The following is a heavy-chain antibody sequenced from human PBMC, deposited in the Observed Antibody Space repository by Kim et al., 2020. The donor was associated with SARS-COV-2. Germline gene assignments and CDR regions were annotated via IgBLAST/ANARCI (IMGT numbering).Heavy chain of an antibody. V-gene: IGHV1-2*06. CDR1: GYTFTGYY. J-gene: IGHJ4*02. Sequence: ASVKVSCKASGYTFTGYYMHWVRQAPGQGLEWMGRINPNSGGTNYAQKFQGRVTMTRDTSISTAYMELSRLRSDDTAVYYCASFTPFVKRTNSFYYFDYWGQGTLVTVSS. CDR2: INPNSGGT. D-gene: IGHD1-1*01. CDR3: ASFTPFVKRTNSFYYFDY.